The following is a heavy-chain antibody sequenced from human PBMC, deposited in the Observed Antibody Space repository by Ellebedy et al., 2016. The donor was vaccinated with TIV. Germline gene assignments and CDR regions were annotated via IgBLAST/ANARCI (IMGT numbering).Heavy chain of an antibody. Sequence: GESLKISCAASGFTLSCHALSWVRQAPGKGLEWVSVISNNADATYYADPVKGRFTISRDNSKNTVYLQMNSLRAEDTALYSCARATRVAGSPNSLIDYWGQGILVTVSS. CDR3: ARATRVAGSPNSLIDY. J-gene: IGHJ4*02. CDR2: ISNNADAT. V-gene: IGHV3-23*01. CDR1: GFTLSCHA. D-gene: IGHD6-19*01.